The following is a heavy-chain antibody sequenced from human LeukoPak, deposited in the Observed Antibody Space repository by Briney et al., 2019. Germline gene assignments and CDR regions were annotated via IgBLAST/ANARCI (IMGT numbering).Heavy chain of an antibody. D-gene: IGHD3-10*01. V-gene: IGHV4-4*02. CDR3: ARRGVIRHYYYYYMDV. CDR2: IYHSGST. CDR1: GGSISSSNW. Sequence: PSETLSLTCAVSGGSISSSNWWSWVRQPPGKGLEWIGEIYHSGSTNYNPSLKSRVTISVDTSKNQFSLKLSSVTAADTAVYYCARRGVIRHYYYYYMDVWGKGTTVTVSS. J-gene: IGHJ6*03.